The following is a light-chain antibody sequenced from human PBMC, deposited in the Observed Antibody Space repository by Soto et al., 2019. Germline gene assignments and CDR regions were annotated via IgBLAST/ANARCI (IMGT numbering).Light chain of an antibody. J-gene: IGKJ3*01. Sequence: DIVMTQSPDSLAVSLGERATINCKSSQSVLYSSNNKNYLAWYQQKPGQPPKLLIYWASTRESGVPDRFSGSGSGTDFTLTITCLQAEDVAVYYCQQYYNTPFTFGPGTKVDIK. CDR2: WAS. CDR1: QSVLYSSNNKNY. CDR3: QQYYNTPFT. V-gene: IGKV4-1*01.